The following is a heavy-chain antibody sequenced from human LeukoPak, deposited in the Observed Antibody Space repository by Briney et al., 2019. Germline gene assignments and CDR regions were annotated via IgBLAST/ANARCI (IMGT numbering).Heavy chain of an antibody. CDR2: IYYSGST. CDR3: ARGPTWGYYYYGMDV. Sequence: ASETLSLTCTVSGGSISSYYWSWIRQPPGKGLEWIGYIYYSGSTNYNPSLKSRVTISVDTSKNQFFLKLSSLTAADTAVYYCARGPTWGYYYYGMDVWGQGTTVTVSS. V-gene: IGHV4-59*12. CDR1: GGSISSYY. D-gene: IGHD3-16*01. J-gene: IGHJ6*02.